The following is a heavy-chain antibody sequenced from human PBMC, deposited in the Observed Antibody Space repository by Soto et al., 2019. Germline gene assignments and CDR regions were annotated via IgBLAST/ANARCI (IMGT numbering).Heavy chain of an antibody. CDR3: ASAYDSSGYYDY. Sequence: VGSLRLSCAASGFTFSDYYMSWIRQAPGKGLEWVSYISSSSSYTNYADSVKGRFTISRDNAKNSLYLQMNSLRAEDTAVYYCASAYDSSGYYDYWGQGTLVTVSS. D-gene: IGHD3-22*01. CDR1: GFTFSDYY. J-gene: IGHJ4*02. V-gene: IGHV3-11*06. CDR2: ISSSSSYT.